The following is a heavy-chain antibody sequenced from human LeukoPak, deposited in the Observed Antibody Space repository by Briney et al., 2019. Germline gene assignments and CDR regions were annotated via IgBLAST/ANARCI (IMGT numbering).Heavy chain of an antibody. D-gene: IGHD4-17*01. CDR1: GSTFSSYA. J-gene: IGHJ4*02. V-gene: IGHV3-23*01. CDR3: AKGGNYGDYTVPYDY. Sequence: GGSLRLSCAASGSTFSSYAMSWVRQAPGKGLEWVSAISGSGGSTYYADSVKGRFTISRDNSKNTLYLQMNSLRAEDTAVYYCAKGGNYGDYTVPYDYWGQGTLVTVSS. CDR2: ISGSGGST.